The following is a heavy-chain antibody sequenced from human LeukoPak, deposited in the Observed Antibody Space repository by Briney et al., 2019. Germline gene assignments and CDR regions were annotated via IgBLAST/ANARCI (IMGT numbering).Heavy chain of an antibody. D-gene: IGHD3-3*01. CDR1: GFTFSSYS. V-gene: IGHV3-21*01. CDR2: ITGSTLSI. CDR3: ARESEYDFWTGSYFDY. J-gene: IGHJ4*02. Sequence: GGSLRLSCTASGFTFSSYSMNWVRQAPGKGLEWVSSITGSTLSIYYADSVKGRFTISRDNAKTSLYLQMNSLRAEDTAIYYCARESEYDFWTGSYFDYWGQGTLVTVSS.